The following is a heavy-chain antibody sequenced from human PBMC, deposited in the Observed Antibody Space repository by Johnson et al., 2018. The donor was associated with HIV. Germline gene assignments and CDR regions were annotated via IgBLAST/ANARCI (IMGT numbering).Heavy chain of an antibody. Sequence: VQLVESGGGVVQPGGSLRLSCAASGFTFSSYGMHWVRQAPGKGLEWVAFIRYDGSNKYYVDSVKGRFTIYRDNTKNSLYLQMNSLRAEDTAVYYCASYCSGGSCYRRSPSDAFDIWGQGTMVTVSS. CDR3: ASYCSGGSCYRRSPSDAFDI. D-gene: IGHD2-15*01. CDR1: GFTFSSYG. CDR2: IRYDGSNK. J-gene: IGHJ3*02. V-gene: IGHV3-30*02.